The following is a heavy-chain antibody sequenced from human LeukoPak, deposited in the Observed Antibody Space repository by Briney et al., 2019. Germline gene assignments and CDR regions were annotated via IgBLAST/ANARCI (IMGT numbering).Heavy chain of an antibody. CDR1: GYTFTSYA. V-gene: IGHV1-3*01. D-gene: IGHD1-26*01. CDR3: AEGVGATGGAFDI. Sequence: ASVKVSCKASGYTFTSYAMHWVRQAPGQRLEWMGWINAGNGNTKYSQKFQGRVTITRDTSASTAYMELSSLRSEDTAVYYCAEGVGATGGAFDIWGQGTMVTVSS. CDR2: INAGNGNT. J-gene: IGHJ3*02.